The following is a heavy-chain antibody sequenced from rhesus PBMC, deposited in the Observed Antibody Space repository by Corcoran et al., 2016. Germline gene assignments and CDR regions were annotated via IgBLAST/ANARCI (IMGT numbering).Heavy chain of an antibody. Sequence: VQLQGSGPGLVKPSETLSLACDVSGSSIPDNYYWHWIRQPPGKGLEWIGKVYGKSARTDYHPSLTSPVTISKDTSKNQFFLKLNSVTDADTAVYFCSRGPGAWFFQYWGQGVLVTVSS. CDR1: GSSIPDNYY. CDR3: SRGPGAWFFQY. V-gene: IGHV4S9*01. J-gene: IGHJ4*01. CDR2: VYGKSART. D-gene: IGHD6-31*01.